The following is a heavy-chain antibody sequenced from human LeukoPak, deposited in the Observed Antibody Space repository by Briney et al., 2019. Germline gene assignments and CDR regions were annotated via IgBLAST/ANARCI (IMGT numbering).Heavy chain of an antibody. Sequence: SETLSLTCTVSGGSISSYYWSWIRQPPGKGLEWIGYIYYSGSTNYNPSLKSRVTISVDTSKNQFSLKLSSVTAADTAVYYCAREGTGGLFDPWGQGTLVTVSS. CDR3: AREGTGGLFDP. CDR2: IYYSGST. D-gene: IGHD1-1*01. CDR1: GGSISSYY. V-gene: IGHV4-59*01. J-gene: IGHJ5*02.